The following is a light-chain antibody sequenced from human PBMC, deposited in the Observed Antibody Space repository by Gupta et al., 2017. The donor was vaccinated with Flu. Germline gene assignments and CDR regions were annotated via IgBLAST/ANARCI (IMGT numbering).Light chain of an antibody. CDR2: DDS. Sequence: KARITCGGNNIGSNSGNGCQQNPGQAPVLVVFDDSDRPSGIPERFSGSNSGNTATLTISRVEAGDGADYFCQRGDSTCVDLLYVVGTGTKVT. J-gene: IGLJ1*01. V-gene: IGLV3-21*02. CDR1: NIGSNS. CDR3: QRGDSTCVDLLYV.